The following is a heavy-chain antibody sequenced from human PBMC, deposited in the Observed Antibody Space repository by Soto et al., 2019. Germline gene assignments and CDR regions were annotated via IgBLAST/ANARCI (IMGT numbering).Heavy chain of an antibody. J-gene: IGHJ4*02. Sequence: EVQLVESGGGLVQPGGSLTLSCAASGFTFKTYWMSWVRQAPGKGLEWVANIKEDGSQNYYVDSVKGRFTISRDNAENSLFLQMNSLRADDTAMYYCARDIPSGRSNFDYWGQGTLVTVSS. CDR1: GFTFKTYW. V-gene: IGHV3-7*01. CDR2: IKEDGSQN. D-gene: IGHD6-25*01. CDR3: ARDIPSGRSNFDY.